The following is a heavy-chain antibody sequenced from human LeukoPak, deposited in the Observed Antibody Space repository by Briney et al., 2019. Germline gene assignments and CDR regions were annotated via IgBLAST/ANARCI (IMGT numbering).Heavy chain of an antibody. J-gene: IGHJ3*02. CDR2: INWNGGST. D-gene: IGHD3-22*01. CDR1: GFTFDDYG. V-gene: IGHV3-20*04. Sequence: GGSLRLSCAASGFTFDDYGMSWVRQAPGKGLGWVSGINWNGGSTGYADSVKGRFTISRDNAKNSLYLQMNSLRAEDTALYYCARVDGRGYRDAFDIWGQGTMVTVSS. CDR3: ARVDGRGYRDAFDI.